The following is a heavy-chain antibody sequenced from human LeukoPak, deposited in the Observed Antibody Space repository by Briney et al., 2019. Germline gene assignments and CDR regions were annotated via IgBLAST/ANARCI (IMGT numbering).Heavy chain of an antibody. CDR2: IYYSGST. J-gene: IGHJ3*02. Sequence: SETLSLTCTVSGGSISSSSYYWGWIRQPPGKGLEWIGSIYYSGSTYYNPSLKSRVTISVDTSKNQFSLKLSSVTAADTAVYYCARLYYDILTGYSDEAFDIWGQGTMVTVSS. CDR1: GGSISSSSYY. D-gene: IGHD3-9*01. CDR3: ARLYYDILTGYSDEAFDI. V-gene: IGHV4-39*01.